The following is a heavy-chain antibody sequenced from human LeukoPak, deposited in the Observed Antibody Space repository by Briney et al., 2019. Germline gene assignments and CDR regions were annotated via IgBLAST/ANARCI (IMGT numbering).Heavy chain of an antibody. J-gene: IGHJ3*02. CDR1: GYTFTSYG. CDR3: ARGYDSSGYSPSVAFDI. CDR2: ISAYNGNT. Sequence: ASVKVSCKASGYTFTSYGISWVRQAPGQGLEWMGWISAYNGNTNYAQKLQGRVTTTTDTSTSTAYMELRSLRSDDTAVYYCARGYDSSGYSPSVAFDIWGQGTMVTVSS. D-gene: IGHD3-22*01. V-gene: IGHV1-18*01.